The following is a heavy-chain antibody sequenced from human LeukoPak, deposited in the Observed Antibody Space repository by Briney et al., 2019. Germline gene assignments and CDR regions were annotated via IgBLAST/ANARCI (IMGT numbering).Heavy chain of an antibody. D-gene: IGHD3-3*01. CDR2: IKQDGSEK. J-gene: IGHJ4*02. Sequence: GGSLRLSCAASGFTFSSYWMSWVRQAPGKGLEWVANIKQDGSEKYYVDSVKGRFTISRDNAKNSLYLQMNSLRAEDTAVYYCASGRRFLEWGSSDYWGQGTLVTVSS. CDR3: ASGRRFLEWGSSDY. CDR1: GFTFSSYW. V-gene: IGHV3-7*01.